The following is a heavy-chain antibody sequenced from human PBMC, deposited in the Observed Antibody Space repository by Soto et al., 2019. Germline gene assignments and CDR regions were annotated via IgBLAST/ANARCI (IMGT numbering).Heavy chain of an antibody. D-gene: IGHD1-20*01. Sequence: ASVKVSCKASGYTFTSYSMHWVRQAPGQRLEWMGWINAGNGNTKYSQKFQGRVTITRDTSTSTAYMQMSSLRAEDTAVYYCARDDTYNYTLNYYYYYGMDVWGQGTTVIVS. J-gene: IGHJ6*02. CDR2: INAGNGNT. CDR1: GYTFTSYS. CDR3: ARDDTYNYTLNYYYYYGMDV. V-gene: IGHV1-3*01.